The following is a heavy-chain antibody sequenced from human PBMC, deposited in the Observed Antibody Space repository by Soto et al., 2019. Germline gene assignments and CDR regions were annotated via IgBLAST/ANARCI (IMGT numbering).Heavy chain of an antibody. CDR2: INSYNGVT. Sequence: QVQLVQSGAEVKKPGASVKVSCKASGYTLINNYGISWVRQAPGQGLEWMGWINSYNGVTNNARNVQDRVTMTTDATTTTAYMELRSLTSDDTAVYYCARDRQNYGSLDYWGRGTLVTVSS. J-gene: IGHJ4*02. D-gene: IGHD4-17*01. CDR3: ARDRQNYGSLDY. V-gene: IGHV1-18*01. CDR1: GYTLINNYG.